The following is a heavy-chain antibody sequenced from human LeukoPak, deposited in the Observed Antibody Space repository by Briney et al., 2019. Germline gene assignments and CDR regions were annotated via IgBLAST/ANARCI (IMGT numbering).Heavy chain of an antibody. J-gene: IGHJ4*02. CDR3: ARGIRSFGVVSNFDY. CDR2: INHSGST. D-gene: IGHD3-3*01. Sequence: PSETLSLTCAAYGGSFSGYYWSWIRQPPGKGLEWIGEINHSGSTNYNPSLKSRVTISVDTSKNQFSLKLSSVTAADTAVYYCARGIRSFGVVSNFDYWGQGTLVTVSS. V-gene: IGHV4-34*01. CDR1: GGSFSGYY.